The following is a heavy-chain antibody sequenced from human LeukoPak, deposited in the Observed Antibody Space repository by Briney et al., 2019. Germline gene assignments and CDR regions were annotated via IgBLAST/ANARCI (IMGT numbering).Heavy chain of an antibody. D-gene: IGHD6-19*01. CDR3: ARDRGSGWSHDAFDI. Sequence: SETLSLTCTVSGDSTSRYYWGWIRQPPGKGLEWIGSIYYSGSTYYNPSLKSRVTISVDTSKNQFSLKLSSVTAADTAVYYCARDRGSGWSHDAFDIWGQGTMVTVSS. CDR2: IYYSGST. CDR1: GDSTSRYY. V-gene: IGHV4-39*07. J-gene: IGHJ3*02.